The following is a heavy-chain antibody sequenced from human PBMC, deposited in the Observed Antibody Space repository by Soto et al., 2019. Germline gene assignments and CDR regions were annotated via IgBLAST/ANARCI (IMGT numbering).Heavy chain of an antibody. J-gene: IGHJ6*02. D-gene: IGHD6-19*01. V-gene: IGHV1-69*01. Sequence: QVQLVQSGAEVKKPGSSVKVSCKASGGTFSSYAISWVRQAPGQGLEWMGGIIPIFGTANYAQKFQGRVTITADESTSTAYMELSSLRSEDTAVYYCARELQWLVSGENYSYGMDVWGQGTTVTVSS. CDR1: GGTFSSYA. CDR2: IIPIFGTA. CDR3: ARELQWLVSGENYSYGMDV.